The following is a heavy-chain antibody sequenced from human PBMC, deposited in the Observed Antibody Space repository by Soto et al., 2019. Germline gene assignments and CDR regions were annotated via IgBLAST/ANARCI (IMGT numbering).Heavy chain of an antibody. Sequence: GASVKVSGKASGFTFTSSAVQWVRQARGQRLEWIGWIVVGSGNTNYAQKFQERVTITRDMSTSTAYMELSSLRSEDTAVYYCAAVGATQTWDAFDIWGQGTMVTVS. D-gene: IGHD1-26*01. V-gene: IGHV1-58*01. J-gene: IGHJ3*02. CDR3: AAVGATQTWDAFDI. CDR2: IVVGSGNT. CDR1: GFTFTSSA.